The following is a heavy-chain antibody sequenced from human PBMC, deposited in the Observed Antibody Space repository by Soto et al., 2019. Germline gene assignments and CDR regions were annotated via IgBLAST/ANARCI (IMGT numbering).Heavy chain of an antibody. CDR3: AFQLVPDAFDI. CDR1: GFTFSSYA. V-gene: IGHV3-23*01. D-gene: IGHD2-2*01. J-gene: IGHJ3*02. CDR2: ISGSGGST. Sequence: GGSLRLSCAASGFTFSSYAMSWVRQAPGKGLEWVSAISGSGGSTYYADSVKGQVTISVDKSINTAYLQWSSLKASDTAMYYCAFQLVPDAFDIWGQGTMVTVSS.